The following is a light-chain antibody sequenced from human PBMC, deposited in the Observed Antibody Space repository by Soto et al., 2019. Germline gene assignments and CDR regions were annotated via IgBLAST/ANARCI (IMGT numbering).Light chain of an antibody. CDR2: YDD. V-gene: IGLV1-36*01. CDR3: AAWDDSLNGVV. Sequence: QSVLTQPPSVSEAPRQRVTMSCSGSSSNIGNNPVNWYQQLPGKAPKLLIYYDDLLPSGVSDRFSGSKSGTSASLAISGLQSEDEADYSCAAWDDSLNGVVFGGGTKLTVL. CDR1: SSNIGNNP. J-gene: IGLJ2*01.